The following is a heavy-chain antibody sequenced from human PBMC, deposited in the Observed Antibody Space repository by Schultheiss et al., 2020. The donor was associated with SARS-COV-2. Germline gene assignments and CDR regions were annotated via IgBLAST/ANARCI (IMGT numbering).Heavy chain of an antibody. D-gene: IGHD5-24*01. CDR1: GGSFSGYY. CDR3: ARGRNDGYTNLGGFDY. J-gene: IGHJ4*02. Sequence: SETLSLTCAVYGGSFSGYYWSWIRQPPGKGLEWIGEINHSGSTNYNPSLKSRVTISVDTSKNQFSLKVNSVTAADTAVYYCARGRNDGYTNLGGFDYWGQGTLVTVSS. V-gene: IGHV4-34*01. CDR2: INHSGST.